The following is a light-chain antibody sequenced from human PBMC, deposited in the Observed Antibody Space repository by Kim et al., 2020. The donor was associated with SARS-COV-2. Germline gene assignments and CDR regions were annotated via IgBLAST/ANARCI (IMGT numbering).Light chain of an antibody. CDR1: QSVSSN. CDR3: QQYDSLPRT. Sequence: EMMMTQSPATLSVSPGERVTLSCRASQSVSSNLAWYRQRPGQPPRLLFYGASTRATGIPARFSGSGSGTDFTLTITGLQSEDFAIYYCQQYDSLPRTFGQGTKVDIK. V-gene: IGKV3-15*01. CDR2: GAS. J-gene: IGKJ1*01.